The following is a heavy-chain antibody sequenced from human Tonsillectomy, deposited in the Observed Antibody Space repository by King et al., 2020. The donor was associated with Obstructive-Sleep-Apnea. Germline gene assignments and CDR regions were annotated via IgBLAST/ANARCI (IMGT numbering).Heavy chain of an antibody. Sequence: QLVQSGAEVKKPGASVKVSCKASGYTFTGYYMHWVRQAPGQGLEWMGWINPNSGGTNYAQKFQGWVTMTRDTSISTAYMELSRLRSDDTAVYYCARGLLTAATVVTPEFDYWGQGTLVTVSS. J-gene: IGHJ4*02. CDR1: GYTFTGYY. CDR3: ARGLLTAATVVTPEFDY. CDR2: INPNSGGT. V-gene: IGHV1-2*04. D-gene: IGHD4-23*01.